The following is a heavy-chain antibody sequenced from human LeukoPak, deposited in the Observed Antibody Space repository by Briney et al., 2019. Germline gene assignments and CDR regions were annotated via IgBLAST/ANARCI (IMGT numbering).Heavy chain of an antibody. CDR1: GFSFSSYW. V-gene: IGHV3-21*04. D-gene: IGHD6-13*01. CDR2: ISSSSSYI. Sequence: GGSLRLSCAASGFSFSSYWMDWVRQAPGKGLERVSSISSSSSYIYYADSVKGRFTISRDNAKNSLYLQMNSLRAEDTAVYYCARDLFSSSWSYYYYYGMDVWGQGTTVTVSS. CDR3: ARDLFSSSWSYYYYYGMDV. J-gene: IGHJ6*02.